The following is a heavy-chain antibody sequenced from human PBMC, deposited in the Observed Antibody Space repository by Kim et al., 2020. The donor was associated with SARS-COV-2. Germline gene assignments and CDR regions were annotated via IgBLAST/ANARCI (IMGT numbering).Heavy chain of an antibody. D-gene: IGHD6-6*01. V-gene: IGHV3-64*01. J-gene: IGHJ6*02. Sequence: GGSLRLSCAASGFTFSSYAMHWVRQAPGKGLEYVSAISSNGGSTYYANSVKGRFTISRDNSKNTLYLKMGSLRAEDMAVYYCARTYSSSSPPRESYYYYYYGMNVWGQGTTVTVSS. CDR1: GFTFSSYA. CDR3: ARTYSSSSPPRESYYYYYYGMNV. CDR2: ISSNGGST.